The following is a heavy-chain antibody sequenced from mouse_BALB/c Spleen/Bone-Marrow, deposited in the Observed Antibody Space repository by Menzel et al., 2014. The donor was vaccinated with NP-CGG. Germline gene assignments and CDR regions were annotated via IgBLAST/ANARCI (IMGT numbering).Heavy chain of an antibody. J-gene: IGHJ1*01. CDR3: ARVITWYFDV. CDR2: ISSGGSYT. V-gene: IGHV5-9-3*01. Sequence: EVQVVESGGGLVKPGGSLKLSCAASGFTFSSYAMSWVRQTPEKRLEGVATISSGGSYTYYPDSVKGRFTISRDNAKNTLYLQMSSLRSEDTAMYYCARVITWYFDVWGAGTTVTVSS. CDR1: GFTFSSYA. D-gene: IGHD2-4*01.